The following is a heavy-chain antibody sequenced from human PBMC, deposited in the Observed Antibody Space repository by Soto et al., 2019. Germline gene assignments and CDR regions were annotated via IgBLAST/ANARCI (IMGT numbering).Heavy chain of an antibody. J-gene: IGHJ4*02. CDR1: GFTFSSYA. D-gene: IGHD6-13*01. CDR2: ISGSGSSK. V-gene: IGHV3-23*01. CDR3: AKDGTHSSRYEYYFDY. Sequence: SLRLSCAASGFTFSSYAMSWVRQAPGKGLEWVSAISGSGSSKYYADSVKGRFTISRDNSKNTLYLQMNSLRAEDKAVYYCAKDGTHSSRYEYYFDYWGQGTLVTVSS.